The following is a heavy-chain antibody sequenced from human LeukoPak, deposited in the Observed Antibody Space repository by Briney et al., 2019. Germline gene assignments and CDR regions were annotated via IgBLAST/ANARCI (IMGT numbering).Heavy chain of an antibody. CDR1: GFTFSSYW. Sequence: PGGSLRLSCAASGFTFSSYWMSWVRQAPGKGLEWVSAISGSGGSTYYADSVKGRFTISRDNSKNTLYLQMNSLRAEDTAVYYCAKDRLPYYYDSSGYSNWGQGTLVTVSS. CDR2: ISGSGGST. D-gene: IGHD3-22*01. CDR3: AKDRLPYYYDSSGYSN. V-gene: IGHV3-23*01. J-gene: IGHJ4*02.